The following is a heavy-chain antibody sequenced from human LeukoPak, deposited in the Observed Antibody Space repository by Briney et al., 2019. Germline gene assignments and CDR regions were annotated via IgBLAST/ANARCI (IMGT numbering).Heavy chain of an antibody. Sequence: ASVKVSCKASGYTFTSYGISWVRQAPGQGLEWMGWVSAYNGNTNYAQKLQGRVTMTTDTSTSTSYMELRSLRSDDTAVYYCAREGAEPEAFDIWGQGTMVTVSS. V-gene: IGHV1-18*01. D-gene: IGHD1-14*01. CDR3: AREGAEPEAFDI. J-gene: IGHJ3*02. CDR1: GYTFTSYG. CDR2: VSAYNGNT.